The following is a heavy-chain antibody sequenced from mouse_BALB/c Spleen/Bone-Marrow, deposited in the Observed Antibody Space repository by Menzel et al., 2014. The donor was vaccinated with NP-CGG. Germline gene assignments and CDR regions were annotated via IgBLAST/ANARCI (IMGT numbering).Heavy chain of an antibody. V-gene: IGHV5-12*02. Sequence: EVHLVESGGGLVQPGGSLKLSCATSGFTFSDYYMYWVRQTPEKRLEWVAYISKGGGSTYYPDTVKGRFTISRDNAKNTLYLQMSRLKSEDTAMYYCARWLYYRPFAYWGQGTLVTVSA. CDR2: ISKGGGST. CDR1: GFTFSDYY. J-gene: IGHJ3*01. CDR3: ARWLYYRPFAY. D-gene: IGHD2-14*01.